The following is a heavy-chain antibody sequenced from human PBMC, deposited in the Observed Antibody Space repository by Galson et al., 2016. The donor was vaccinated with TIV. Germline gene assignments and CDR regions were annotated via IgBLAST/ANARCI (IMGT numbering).Heavy chain of an antibody. CDR2: ISWNSGST. D-gene: IGHD1-1*01. CDR3: AKGQLRATRRFYYMDG. J-gene: IGHJ6*03. CDR1: GFTFDDYA. V-gene: IGHV3-9*01. Sequence: SLRLSCAASGFTFDDYAMHWVRQVPGRGLEWVSVISWNSGSTVYADSVKGRFIISRDNAKKSLYLQMNSLRAEDTALYYCAKGQLRATRRFYYMDGWGKGTTVTVSS.